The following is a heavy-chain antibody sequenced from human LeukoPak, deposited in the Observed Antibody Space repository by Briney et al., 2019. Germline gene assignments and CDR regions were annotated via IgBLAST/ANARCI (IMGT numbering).Heavy chain of an antibody. Sequence: ASVKVSCKASGYTFTSYYMHWVRQAPGQGLEWMGIINPSGGSTSYAQKFQGRVTMTRDTSTSTAYMELSSLRSEDTAVYYCARGLLGYCSGGSCYSLGYWGQGTLVTVSS. D-gene: IGHD2-15*01. CDR3: ARGLLGYCSGGSCYSLGY. V-gene: IGHV1-46*01. J-gene: IGHJ4*02. CDR1: GYTFTSYY. CDR2: INPSGGST.